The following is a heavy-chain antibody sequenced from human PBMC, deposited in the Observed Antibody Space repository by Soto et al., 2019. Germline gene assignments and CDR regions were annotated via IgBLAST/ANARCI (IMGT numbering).Heavy chain of an antibody. CDR2: ISNDGRKT. Sequence: QVQLVESGGGVVQPGRSLRLSCAASEFTFSKFAIHWVRQAPGKGLEWVAVISNDGRKTYYIDSVKGRFTISRDNSNNTLFLQMNSLRLADTAVYYCAKDISTYSGGYTYYFDYWCQGTLVTVSS. CDR1: EFTFSKFA. V-gene: IGHV3-30*18. J-gene: IGHJ4*02. CDR3: AKDISTYSGGYTYYFDY. D-gene: IGHD1-26*01.